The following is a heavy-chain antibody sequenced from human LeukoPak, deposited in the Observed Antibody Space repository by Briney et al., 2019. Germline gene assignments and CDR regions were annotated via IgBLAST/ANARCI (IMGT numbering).Heavy chain of an antibody. D-gene: IGHD2-21*01. Sequence: SSQTLSLTCTVSGGSISSGDYYWSWIRQHPGKGLEWIGYIYYGGNTYYNLSLKSRVTISLDTSKNKFSLKLSSVTAADTAVYYCASGGALIATLAYWGQGTLVTVSS. CDR3: ASGGALIATLAY. CDR1: GGSISSGDYY. CDR2: IYYGGNT. J-gene: IGHJ4*02. V-gene: IGHV4-31*03.